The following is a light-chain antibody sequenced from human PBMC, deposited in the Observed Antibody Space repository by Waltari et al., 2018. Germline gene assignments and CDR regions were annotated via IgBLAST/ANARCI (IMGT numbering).Light chain of an antibody. CDR3: QQFDTDVT. CDR2: KAS. V-gene: IGKV1-5*01. CDR1: HRINIW. J-gene: IGKJ2*01. Sequence: IQVIQSPSTLSASVGDTVTLSCRVRHRINIWLARYQQKPGKAPKLLIKKASTLEDGVPSRFSGSGSGTEFTLTIKSLQPDDFGTYFCQQFDTDVTFGQGTKVEI.